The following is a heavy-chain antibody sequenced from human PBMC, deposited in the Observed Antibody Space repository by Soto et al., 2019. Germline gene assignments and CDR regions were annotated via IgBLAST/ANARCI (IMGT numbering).Heavy chain of an antibody. CDR2: IDSVGTNP. CDR3: SAYPFQH. CDR1: GFTFSSYW. Sequence: PVGALRLSCAASGFTFSSYWMHWVRQAPGKGLEWVSRIDSVGTNPFYADSVKGRFTISRDNGKNTMFLQMNSLRAEDTAVYFCSAYPFQHWGQGTRVTVSS. V-gene: IGHV3-74*01. J-gene: IGHJ1*01.